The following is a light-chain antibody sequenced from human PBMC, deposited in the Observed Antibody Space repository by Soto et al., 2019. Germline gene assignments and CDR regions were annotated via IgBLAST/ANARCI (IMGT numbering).Light chain of an antibody. V-gene: IGKV3D-20*02. CDR1: QNLSSKF. Sequence: EIVLTQSPGTLSLSPGERATLSCRASQNLSSKFLAWYQQKPGQSPRLLIYGAFYRATGIPDRFIGSGSGTDFTLTISSLEPEDFAVYYCQQRSNWPPGVTFGQGTRLEIK. CDR3: QQRSNWPPGVT. CDR2: GAF. J-gene: IGKJ5*01.